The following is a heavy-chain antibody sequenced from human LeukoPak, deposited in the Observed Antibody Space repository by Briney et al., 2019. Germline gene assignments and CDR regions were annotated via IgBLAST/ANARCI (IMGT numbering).Heavy chain of an antibody. V-gene: IGHV3-21*01. J-gene: IGHJ4*02. D-gene: IGHD3-22*01. CDR3: ARDTQTYYYDSSGLEIDY. CDR2: ISSSSSYI. CDR1: GFSFSNYA. Sequence: GGSLRLSCVASGFSFSNYAMTWVRQAPGKGLEWVSSISSSSSYIYYADSVKGRFTISRDNAKNSLYLQMNSLRAEDTAVYYCARDTQTYYYDSSGLEIDYWGQGTLVTVSS.